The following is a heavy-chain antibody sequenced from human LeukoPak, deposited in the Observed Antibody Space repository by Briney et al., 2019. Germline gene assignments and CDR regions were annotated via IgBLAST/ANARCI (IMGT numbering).Heavy chain of an antibody. J-gene: IGHJ6*04. Sequence: GGSLRLSCAASGFTVSSNYMSWVRQAPGKGLEWVSVIYSGGSTYYADSVKGRFTTSRDNSKNTLYLQMNSLRAEDTAVYYCASIAAAGTENYYYYYGMDVWGKGTTVTVSS. V-gene: IGHV3-53*01. CDR1: GFTVSSNY. CDR2: IYSGGST. CDR3: ASIAAAGTENYYYYYGMDV. D-gene: IGHD6-13*01.